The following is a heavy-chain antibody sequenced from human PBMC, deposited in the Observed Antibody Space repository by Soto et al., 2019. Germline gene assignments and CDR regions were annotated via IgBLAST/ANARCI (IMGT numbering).Heavy chain of an antibody. D-gene: IGHD6-13*01. Sequence: GESLKISCDGSGYSFTIDCIGLVLQMPGKGLEWMWIIYPGDSDTRYSPSFQGQVTISADKSISTAYLQWSSLKASDTAMYYCARPSSSSWPIRYGMDVWGQGTTVTVSS. CDR3: ARPSSSSWPIRYGMDV. V-gene: IGHV5-51*01. J-gene: IGHJ6*02. CDR1: GYSFTIDC. CDR2: IYPGDSDT.